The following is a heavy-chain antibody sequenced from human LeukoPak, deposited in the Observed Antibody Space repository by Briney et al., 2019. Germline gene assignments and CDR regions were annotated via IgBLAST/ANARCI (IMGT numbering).Heavy chain of an antibody. J-gene: IGHJ4*02. D-gene: IGHD6-19*01. CDR3: ARGRSISGGVLDY. Sequence: SSQTLSLTCTVSGGSISSGGYYWSWIRQPAGKGLEWIGRIYTSGSTNYNPSLKSRVTISVDTSKNQFSLKLSSVTAADTAVYYCARGRSISGGVLDYWGQGTLVTVSS. CDR2: IYTSGST. CDR1: GGSISSGGYY. V-gene: IGHV4-61*02.